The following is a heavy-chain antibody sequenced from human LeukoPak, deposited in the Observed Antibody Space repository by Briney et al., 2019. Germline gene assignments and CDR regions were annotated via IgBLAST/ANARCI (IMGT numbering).Heavy chain of an antibody. Sequence: GRSLRLSCAAAGFTFSSYGMHWVRQAPGKGLEWVAVISYDGSNKYYADCVKGRFTISRDNSKNTLYLQMNSLRAEDTAVYYCAKGGGGYSSSWGANQIDYWGQGTLVTVSS. D-gene: IGHD6-13*01. CDR1: GFTFSSYG. CDR3: AKGGGGYSSSWGANQIDY. V-gene: IGHV3-30*18. J-gene: IGHJ4*02. CDR2: ISYDGSNK.